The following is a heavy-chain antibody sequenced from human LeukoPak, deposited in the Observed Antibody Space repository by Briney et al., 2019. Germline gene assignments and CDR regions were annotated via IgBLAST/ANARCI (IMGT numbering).Heavy chain of an antibody. D-gene: IGHD2/OR15-2a*01. CDR1: GFTFSTYA. Sequence: GKSLRLSCAASGFTFSTYAMHWVRQGPGKGLECVALTSYDGSKKYYADSVKGRFTISRDKSENTLYLQMDSLRAEDTAVYYCARDSRISRNSYYGMDVWGQGTTVTVSS. V-gene: IGHV3-30-3*01. CDR3: ARDSRISRNSYYGMDV. CDR2: TSYDGSKK. J-gene: IGHJ6*02.